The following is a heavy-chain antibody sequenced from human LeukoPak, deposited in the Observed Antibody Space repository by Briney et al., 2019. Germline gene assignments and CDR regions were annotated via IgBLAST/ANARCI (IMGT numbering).Heavy chain of an antibody. CDR2: IYYSGST. V-gene: IGHV4-59*08. CDR1: GGSISSYY. D-gene: IGHD2/OR15-2a*01. J-gene: IGHJ3*02. Sequence: SETLSLTCTVSGGSISSYYWSWIRQPPGKGLEWIGYIYYSGSTNYNPSLKSRVTISVDTSKNQFSLKLSSVTAADTAVYYCARNVIEGLPDAFDIWGQGTMVTVSS. CDR3: ARNVIEGLPDAFDI.